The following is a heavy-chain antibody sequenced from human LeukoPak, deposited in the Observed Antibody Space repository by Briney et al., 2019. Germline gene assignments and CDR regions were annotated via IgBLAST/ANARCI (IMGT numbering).Heavy chain of an antibody. CDR3: ARAPRGYDYVWGSYPHFDY. J-gene: IGHJ4*02. V-gene: IGHV3-74*01. D-gene: IGHD3-16*02. CDR1: GFTFSSYW. Sequence: RSGGSLRLSCAASGFTFSSYWMHWVRRAPGKGLVWVSRINSDGSSTSYADSVKGRFTISRDNAKNTLYLQMNSLRAEDTAVYYCARAPRGYDYVWGSYPHFDYWGQGTLVTVSS. CDR2: INSDGSST.